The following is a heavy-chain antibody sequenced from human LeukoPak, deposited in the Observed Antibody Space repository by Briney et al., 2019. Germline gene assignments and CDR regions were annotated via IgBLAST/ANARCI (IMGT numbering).Heavy chain of an antibody. CDR3: ARAKRDYYDNRGYESYYYFMDV. V-gene: IGHV4-38-2*02. J-gene: IGHJ6*03. CDR2: IYRNGDT. CDR1: GGSISGDWY. D-gene: IGHD3-22*01. Sequence: SETLSLTCTVSGGSISGDWYRGWVRQPPGNGLEWIGAIYRNGDTYYNPSLKSRVTISLDTSKNQFSLRLNSVTAADTAVYYCARAKRDYYDNRGYESYYYFMDVWGKGTTVTVSS.